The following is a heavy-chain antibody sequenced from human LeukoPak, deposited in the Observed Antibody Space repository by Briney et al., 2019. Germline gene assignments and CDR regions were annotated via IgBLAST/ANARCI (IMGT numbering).Heavy chain of an antibody. J-gene: IGHJ4*02. CDR1: GGSITSYY. Sequence: SETLXLTCTVSGGSITSYYWSWVRQPAGKGVEWIGRIYNTGSTNYNPSLKSRGTMSVDTSKHKLYLKLRCVTAKDTAVYYCAGVLLFIISSSFDYWGQGTLVTVSS. CDR3: AGVLLFIISSSFDY. V-gene: IGHV4-4*07. CDR2: IYNTGST. D-gene: IGHD2/OR15-2a*01.